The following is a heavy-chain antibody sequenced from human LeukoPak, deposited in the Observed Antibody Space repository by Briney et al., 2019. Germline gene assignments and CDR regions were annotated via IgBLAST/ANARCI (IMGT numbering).Heavy chain of an antibody. Sequence: PGGSLRLSCVASGFTFSTYEMHWVCQAPGKGLEWLSYITPSGSSTYYADSVKGRFTISRDNAKSSLYLQMNSLRVEDTAVYYCTNHALDYWGQGTLVTVSS. CDR1: GFTFSTYE. J-gene: IGHJ4*02. CDR2: ITPSGSST. V-gene: IGHV3-48*03. D-gene: IGHD2-2*01. CDR3: TNHALDY.